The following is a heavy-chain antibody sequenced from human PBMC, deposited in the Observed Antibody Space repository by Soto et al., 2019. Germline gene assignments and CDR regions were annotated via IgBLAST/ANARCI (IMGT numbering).Heavy chain of an antibody. CDR1: GGTFSSYA. D-gene: IGHD2-15*01. V-gene: IGHV1-69*13. CDR2: IIPIFGTA. J-gene: IGHJ6*02. Sequence: WASVKVSCKASGGTFSSYAISWVRQAPGQGLEWMGGIIPIFGTANYAQKFQGRVTITADESTSTAYMELSSLRSEDTAVYYCARGSSPKAYCSGGSCYQLGYYYYGMDVWGQGTTVTVSS. CDR3: ARGSSPKAYCSGGSCYQLGYYYYGMDV.